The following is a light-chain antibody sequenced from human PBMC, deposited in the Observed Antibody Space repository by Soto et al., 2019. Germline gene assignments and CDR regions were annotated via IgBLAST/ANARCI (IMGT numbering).Light chain of an antibody. CDR3: QQYNNWPPYT. Sequence: EIVMTQSPATLSVSPGERATLSRRASQSVSSNLAWYQQKPGQAPRLLIYGASTRATGIPARFSVSGSGTEFTLTISSLQSEDFAVYYCQQYNNWPPYTFGQGTKLEIK. CDR2: GAS. V-gene: IGKV3-15*01. CDR1: QSVSSN. J-gene: IGKJ2*01.